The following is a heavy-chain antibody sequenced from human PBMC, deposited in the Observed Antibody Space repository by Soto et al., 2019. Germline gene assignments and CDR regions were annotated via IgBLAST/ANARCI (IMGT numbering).Heavy chain of an antibody. Sequence: QVQLVQSGAEVKKPGSSVKVSCKASGGTFSSYSISWVRQAPGQGLEWMGGIIPIFGTVNYAQKFQGRVTITADESTSTAYMELSSLRSEDTAVYYCAIEYSSSPPYYPIGYWGQGTLVTVSS. V-gene: IGHV1-69*01. CDR2: IIPIFGTV. CDR3: AIEYSSSPPYYPIGY. J-gene: IGHJ4*02. D-gene: IGHD6-6*01. CDR1: GGTFSSYS.